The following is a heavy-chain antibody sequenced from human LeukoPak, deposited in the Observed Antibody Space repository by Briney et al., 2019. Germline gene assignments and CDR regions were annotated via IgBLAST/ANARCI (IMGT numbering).Heavy chain of an antibody. CDR1: GGSFSDYS. J-gene: IGHJ6*03. Sequence: SETLSLTCAVYGGSFSDYSWSWIRQPPGKGLEWIGEINHSGGTNNNPSLKSRVIMSVDTSKNQFSLKVSSVTAADTAVYFCARVRYSFSINDWSRIGLGAYPTKDHYYMDVWGKGTTVTVSS. CDR3: ARVRYSFSINDWSRIGLGAYPTKDHYYMDV. D-gene: IGHD5-18*01. V-gene: IGHV4-34*01. CDR2: INHSGGT.